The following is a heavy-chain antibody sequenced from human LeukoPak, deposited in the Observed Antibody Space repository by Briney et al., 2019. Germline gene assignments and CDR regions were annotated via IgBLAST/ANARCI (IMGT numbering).Heavy chain of an antibody. V-gene: IGHV4-34*01. J-gene: IGHJ4*02. CDR1: GGSFSGYY. Sequence: SETLSLTCAVYGGSFSGYYRSWIRQPPGKGLEWIGEINHSGSTNYNPSLKSRVTISVDTSKNQFSLKLSSVTAADTAVYYCARDQGYYLTNWGQGTLVTVSS. CDR3: ARDQGYYLTN. CDR2: INHSGST. D-gene: IGHD3-22*01.